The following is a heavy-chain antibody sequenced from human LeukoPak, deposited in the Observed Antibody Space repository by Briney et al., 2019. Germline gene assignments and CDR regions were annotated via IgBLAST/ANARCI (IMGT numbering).Heavy chain of an antibody. CDR2: INPSGGCT. CDR1: GYIFTSYY. D-gene: IGHD5-18*01. V-gene: IGHV1-46*03. Sequence: ASVKVSCKASGYIFTSYYMHWVRQAPGQGLEWMGIINPSGGCTSYAQKFQGRITMTRDTSTSTVYMELSSLRSEDTAVYYCASNSGYSYGLGNDAFDIWGQGTMVTVSS. CDR3: ASNSGYSYGLGNDAFDI. J-gene: IGHJ3*02.